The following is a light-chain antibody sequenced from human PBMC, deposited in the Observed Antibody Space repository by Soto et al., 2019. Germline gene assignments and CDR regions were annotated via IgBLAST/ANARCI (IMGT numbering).Light chain of an antibody. CDR3: QHRANWPPSVT. Sequence: EVVFTQSPATLSLSPRARATLSCRASQSVGNFLAWYQQKPGQAPRLLIYDVSNRATGIPARFGGSGSGTDFTLTIRKLEPEDFAVYYCQHRANWPPSVTFGGGTRV. CDR2: DVS. CDR1: QSVGNF. V-gene: IGKV3-11*01. J-gene: IGKJ4*01.